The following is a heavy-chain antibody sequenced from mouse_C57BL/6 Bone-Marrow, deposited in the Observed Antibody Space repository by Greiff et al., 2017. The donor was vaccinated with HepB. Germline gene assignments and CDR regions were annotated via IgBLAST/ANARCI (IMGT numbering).Heavy chain of an antibody. D-gene: IGHD2-1*01. Sequence: VKLMESGPGLVQPSQSLSITCTVSGFSLTSYGVHWVRQPPGKGLEWLGVIWSGGSTDYNAAFISRLSISKDNSKSQVFFKVNSLQADDTAIYYCAKVGNYWAMDYWGQGTSVTVSS. CDR1: GFSLTSYG. CDR3: AKVGNYWAMDY. V-gene: IGHV2-4*01. J-gene: IGHJ4*01. CDR2: IWSGGST.